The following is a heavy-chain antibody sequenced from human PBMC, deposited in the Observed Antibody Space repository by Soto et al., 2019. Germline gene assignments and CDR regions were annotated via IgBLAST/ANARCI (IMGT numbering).Heavy chain of an antibody. V-gene: IGHV3-33*01. Sequence: QVQLVESGGGVVQPGRSLRLSCAASGFTFSSYGMHWVRQAPGKGLEWVAVIWYDGSNKYYADSVKGRFTISRDNSKNTLYLQMTSLRAEDTAVYYCARPVTSYWYFDLWCRGTLVTVSS. J-gene: IGHJ2*01. D-gene: IGHD2-21*02. CDR1: GFTFSSYG. CDR2: IWYDGSNK. CDR3: ARPVTSYWYFDL.